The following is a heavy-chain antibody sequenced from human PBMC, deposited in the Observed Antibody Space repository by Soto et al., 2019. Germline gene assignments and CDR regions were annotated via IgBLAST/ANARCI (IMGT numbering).Heavy chain of an antibody. CDR1: GGTFNNYA. J-gene: IGHJ6*02. CDR2: IIPAFGTP. Sequence: QVQLAQSGAEVKKRGSSVKVSCRVSGGTFNNYAISWVRQAPGEGLEWMGGIIPAFGTPKYAQRFQDRVTISADVYAATAYMELTSLRSDDTAVYYCARDTREITRVRGVIPYYIYHMDVWRPGTTVAVSS. V-gene: IGHV1-69*01. D-gene: IGHD3-10*01. CDR3: ARDTREITRVRGVIPYYIYHMDV.